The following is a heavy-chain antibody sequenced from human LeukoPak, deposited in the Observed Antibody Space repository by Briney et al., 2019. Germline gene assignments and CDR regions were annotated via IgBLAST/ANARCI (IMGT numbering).Heavy chain of an antibody. CDR1: GFTLSSYS. J-gene: IGHJ4*02. CDR3: ARAGGGGLGYFDY. V-gene: IGHV3-21*01. Sequence: GGSLRLSCAASGFTLSSYSMNWVRQAPGKGLEWVSSISSSSSYIYYADSVKGRFTISRDNAKNSLYLQMNSLRAEDTAVYYCARAGGGGLGYFDYWGQGTLVTVSS. CDR2: ISSSSSYI. D-gene: IGHD2-15*01.